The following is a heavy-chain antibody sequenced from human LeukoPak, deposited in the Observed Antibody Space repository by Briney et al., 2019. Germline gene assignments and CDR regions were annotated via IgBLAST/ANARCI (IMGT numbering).Heavy chain of an antibody. CDR2: ITGSGCYT. CDR1: GFTFSSYA. D-gene: IGHD3-22*01. Sequence: GGSLRLSCAASGFTFSSYAMTWVRQAPGKGLEWVSTITGSGCYTYYADSVKGRFTISRDNSKNTLFLRMNSLRAEDTAVYFCAKQSLYDSSGHFHYWGQGALVTVSS. CDR3: AKQSLYDSSGHFHY. J-gene: IGHJ4*02. V-gene: IGHV3-23*01.